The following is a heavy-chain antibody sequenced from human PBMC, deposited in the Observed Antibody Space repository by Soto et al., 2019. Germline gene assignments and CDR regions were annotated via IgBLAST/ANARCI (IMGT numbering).Heavy chain of an antibody. CDR1: GVSISIPNW. V-gene: IGHV4-4*02. D-gene: IGHD3-10*01. Sequence: QVQLQESGPGLVKPSGTLSLTCAVSGVSISIPNWWAWVRQAPGKGLEWIGEIDHSGTTNYNPSLNSRVTISLDRSKNPFSLRLTSVAAADTAVYFCARGKFYSFDIWGQGTMVTVSS. CDR2: IDHSGTT. J-gene: IGHJ3*02. CDR3: ARGKFYSFDI.